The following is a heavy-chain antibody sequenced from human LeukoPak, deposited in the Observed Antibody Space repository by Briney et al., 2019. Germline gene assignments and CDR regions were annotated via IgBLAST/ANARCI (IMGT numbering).Heavy chain of an antibody. CDR3: VKSITAAGYFDH. V-gene: IGHV3-43*02. D-gene: IGHD6-13*01. CDR2: ISGDGTST. J-gene: IGHJ4*02. CDR1: GFTFDYYT. Sequence: GGSLRLSWAASGFTFDYYTMHLFRQARGNTMDLASLISGDGTSTYSVDSVRGRFTISRDNNKNSLYLQMNSLGTEDTALYYCVKSITAAGYFDHWGQGTLVTVSS.